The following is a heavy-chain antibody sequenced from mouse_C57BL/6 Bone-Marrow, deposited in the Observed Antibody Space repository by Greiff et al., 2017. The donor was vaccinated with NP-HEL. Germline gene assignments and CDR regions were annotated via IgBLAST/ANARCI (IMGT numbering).Heavy chain of an antibody. Sequence: QVQLKESGAELVMPGASVKLSCKASGYTFTSYWMHWVKQRPGQGLEWIGEIDPSDSYTNYNQKFTGKSTLTVDKSSSTAYMQLSSLTSEDSAVYYCARESDITTGVARDWYFDVGGTGTTITVSA. CDR3: ARESDITTGVARDWYFDV. CDR2: IDPSDSYT. J-gene: IGHJ1*03. CDR1: GYTFTSYW. V-gene: IGHV1-69*01. D-gene: IGHD1-1*01.